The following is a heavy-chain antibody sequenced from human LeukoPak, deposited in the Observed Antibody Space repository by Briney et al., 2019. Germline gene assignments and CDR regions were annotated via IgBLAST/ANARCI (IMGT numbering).Heavy chain of an antibody. D-gene: IGHD3-10*02. CDR1: GFTFSSYE. CDR3: AELGITMIGGV. J-gene: IGHJ6*04. Sequence: GGSLRLSCAASGFTFSSYEMNWVRQAPGKGLEWVSYISSSGSTIYYADSVKGRFTISRDNAKNSLYLQMNSLRAEDTAVYYCAELGITMIGGVWGKGTTASISS. V-gene: IGHV3-48*03. CDR2: ISSSGSTI.